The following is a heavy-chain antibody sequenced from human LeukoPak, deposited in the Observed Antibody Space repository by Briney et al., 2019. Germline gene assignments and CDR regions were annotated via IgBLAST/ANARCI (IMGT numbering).Heavy chain of an antibody. Sequence: GGSLRLSCAASGFTFFTYSMNWVRQAPGKGLEWISKISDSNGAIDYADSVKGRFTTSRDNAKNSLYLQMNSLRAEDTAVYYCARGFAYNDFWSGYSLTYMDVWGKGTTVTVSS. J-gene: IGHJ6*03. D-gene: IGHD3-3*01. CDR3: ARGFAYNDFWSGYSLTYMDV. CDR1: GFTFFTYS. V-gene: IGHV3-48*04. CDR2: ISDSNGAI.